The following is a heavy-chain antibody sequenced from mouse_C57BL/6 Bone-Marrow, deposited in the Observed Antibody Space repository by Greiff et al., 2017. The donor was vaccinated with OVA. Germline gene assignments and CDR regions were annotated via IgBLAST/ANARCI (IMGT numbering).Heavy chain of an antibody. J-gene: IGHJ4*01. V-gene: IGHV5-6*01. CDR2: ISSGGSYT. CDR1: GFTFSSYG. Sequence: EVQLVESGGDLVKPGGSLKLSCAASGFTFSSYGMSWVRQTPDKRLEWVATISSGGSYTYYPDSVKGRFTISRDNAKNTLYLQMSSLKSEDTAMYYCARYYYGKGFPYYAMDYWGQGTSVTVSS. D-gene: IGHD1-1*01. CDR3: ARYYYGKGFPYYAMDY.